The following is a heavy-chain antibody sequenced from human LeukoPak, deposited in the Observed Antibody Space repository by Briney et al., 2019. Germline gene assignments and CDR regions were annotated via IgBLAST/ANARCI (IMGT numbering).Heavy chain of an antibody. CDR3: ARSIFSGTYSFDV. CDR1: GGSINSTNY. V-gene: IGHV4-39*07. J-gene: IGHJ4*02. CDR2: IYFSGYI. Sequence: SETLSLTCTVSGGSINSTNYWGWIRQPPGKELEWLGSIYFSGYIYQKPSQKSRFTISIDRSKNQFSLKLSSVTAADTALYYCARSIFSGTYSFDVWGREPWSPSPQ. D-gene: IGHD3-3*01.